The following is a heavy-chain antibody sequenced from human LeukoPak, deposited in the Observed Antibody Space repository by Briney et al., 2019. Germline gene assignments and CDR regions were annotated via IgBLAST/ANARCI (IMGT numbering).Heavy chain of an antibody. J-gene: IGHJ4*02. Sequence: SGGSLRLSCAASGFTFSSYGMHWVRQAPGKGLEWVALIWYDGNNKYYADSVKGRFTISRDNSKNTLYLQLNSLRAEDTAVYYGARQHCSGGDCYFFDWGQGTLVTVSS. CDR2: IWYDGNNK. CDR3: ARQHCSGGDCYFFD. D-gene: IGHD2-15*01. V-gene: IGHV3-33*01. CDR1: GFTFSSYG.